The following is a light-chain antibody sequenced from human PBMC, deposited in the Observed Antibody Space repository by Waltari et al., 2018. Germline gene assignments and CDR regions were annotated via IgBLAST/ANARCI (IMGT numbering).Light chain of an antibody. Sequence: QSALTQPASVSGSPGQSITISCTGTSSDVGGYNYVSWYHQHPGKATKLMIYDVSKRPSAVSHRFSGSKSGNTASLTISGLQAEDEADYYCSSYTSSSTLYVFGTGTKVTVL. CDR3: SSYTSSSTLYV. CDR2: DVS. J-gene: IGLJ1*01. CDR1: SSDVGGYNY. V-gene: IGLV2-14*01.